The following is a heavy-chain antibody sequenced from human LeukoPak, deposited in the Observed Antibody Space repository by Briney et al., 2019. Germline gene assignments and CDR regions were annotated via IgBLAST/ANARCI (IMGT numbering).Heavy chain of an antibody. V-gene: IGHV1-69*01. D-gene: IGHD2-8*01. J-gene: IGHJ6*02. Sequence: GASVKVSCKASGGTFSSYAISWVRQAPGQGLEWMGGIIPIFGTANYAQKFQGRVTITADESTSTAYMELSSLRSEDTAVYYCAREWVDACTNGVRYGDYYYYGMDVWGQGTTVTVSS. CDR3: AREWVDACTNGVRYGDYYYYGMDV. CDR1: GGTFSSYA. CDR2: IIPIFGTA.